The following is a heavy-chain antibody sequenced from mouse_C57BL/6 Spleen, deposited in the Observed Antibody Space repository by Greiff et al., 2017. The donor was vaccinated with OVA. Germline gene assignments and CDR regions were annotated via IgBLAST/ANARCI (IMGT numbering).Heavy chain of an antibody. J-gene: IGHJ3*01. V-gene: IGHV5-12*01. CDR2: ISNGGGST. CDR1: GFTFSDYY. Sequence: EVKLVESGGGLVQPGGSLKLSCAASGFTFSDYYMYWVRQTPEKRLEWVAYISNGGGSTYYPDTVKGRFTISRDNAKNTLYLQMSRLKSEDTAMYYCARDPHYYGSLCAYWGQGTLVTVSA. D-gene: IGHD1-1*01. CDR3: ARDPHYYGSLCAY.